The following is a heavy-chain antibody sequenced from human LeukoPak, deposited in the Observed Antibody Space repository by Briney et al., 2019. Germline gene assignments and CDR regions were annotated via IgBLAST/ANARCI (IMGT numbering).Heavy chain of an antibody. CDR2: IYYSGST. CDR1: GGSISSYY. CDR3: ARDYGRSSLWRGFFDP. V-gene: IGHV4-59*01. Sequence: SETLSLTCTVSGGSISSYYWSWIRQPPGKGLEWIGYIYYSGSTNYNPSLKSRVTISVDTSENQFSLKLSSVTAADTAVYYCARDYGRSSLWRGFFDPWGQGTLVTVSS. J-gene: IGHJ5*02. D-gene: IGHD3-10*01.